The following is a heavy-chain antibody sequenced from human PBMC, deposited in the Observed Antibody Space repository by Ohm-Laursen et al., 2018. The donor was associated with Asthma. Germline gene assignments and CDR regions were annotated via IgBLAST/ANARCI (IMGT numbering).Heavy chain of an antibody. CDR3: VKGRGSGTYYVYY. CDR1: GLTFDFHG. CDR2: ITWNSGDT. Sequence: SLRLSCAASGLTFDFHGMHWVRQAPGKGLEWVAGITWNSGDTGYADSVKGRFTISRDKAKNFLYLQMNSLRLEDTALYYCVKGRGSGTYYVYYWGQGTQVTVSS. J-gene: IGHJ4*02. V-gene: IGHV3-9*01. D-gene: IGHD3-10*01.